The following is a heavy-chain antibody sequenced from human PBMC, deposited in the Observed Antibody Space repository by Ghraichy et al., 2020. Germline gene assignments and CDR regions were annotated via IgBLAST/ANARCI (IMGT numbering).Heavy chain of an antibody. V-gene: IGHV3-64D*06. J-gene: IGHJ4*02. CDR2: ISSNGGST. Sequence: GGSLRLSCSASGFTFSSYAMHWVRQAPGKGLEYVSAISSNGGSTYYADSVKGRFTISRDNSKNTLYLQMSSLRAEDTAVYYCVKDLAHYDFWSGYGNFDYWGQGTLVTVSS. CDR1: GFTFSSYA. CDR3: VKDLAHYDFWSGYGNFDY. D-gene: IGHD3-3*01.